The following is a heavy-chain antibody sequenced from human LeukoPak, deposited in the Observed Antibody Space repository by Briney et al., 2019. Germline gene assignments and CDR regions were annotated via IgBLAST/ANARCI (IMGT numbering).Heavy chain of an antibody. CDR3: ATDILTGYYIDY. CDR1: GFTLSSYS. D-gene: IGHD3-9*01. CDR2: ISSSSSYI. J-gene: IGHJ4*02. Sequence: GGSLRLSCAASGFTLSSYSMNWVRQAPGKGLEWVSSISSSSSYIYYADSVKGRFTISRDNAKNSLYLQMNSLRAEDTAVYYCATDILTGYYIDYWGQGTLVTVSS. V-gene: IGHV3-21*01.